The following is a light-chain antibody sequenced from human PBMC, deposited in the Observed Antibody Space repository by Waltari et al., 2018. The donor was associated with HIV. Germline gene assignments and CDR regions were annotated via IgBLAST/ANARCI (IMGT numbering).Light chain of an antibody. J-gene: IGLJ2*01. V-gene: IGLV3-25*03. CDR3: QSTDRSGSYII. CDR2: KDS. CDR1: ALSMQY. Sequence: SYELTQPPSLSVSPGQTARITCSGDALSMQYGYWYQQKPGQAPVLVIYKDSERSSGTPERVSGSSSGTTVTLTISGAQAEDEAAYFCQSTDRSGSYIIFGGGTKLTVL.